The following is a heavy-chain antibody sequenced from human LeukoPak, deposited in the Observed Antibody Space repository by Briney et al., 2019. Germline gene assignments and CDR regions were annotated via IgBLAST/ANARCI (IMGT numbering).Heavy chain of an antibody. CDR1: GFTFSTYW. D-gene: IGHD2-2*01. J-gene: IGHJ4*02. CDR2: INRDGSST. CDR3: ARDRPRYCSSTSCYFDY. V-gene: IGHV3-74*01. Sequence: GGSLRLSCAASGFTFSTYWMHWVRQAPGKGLVWVSRINRDGSSTSYADSVKGRFTISRDNAKNTLYLQMNSLRAEDTAVYYCARDRPRYCSSTSCYFDYWGQGTLVTVSS.